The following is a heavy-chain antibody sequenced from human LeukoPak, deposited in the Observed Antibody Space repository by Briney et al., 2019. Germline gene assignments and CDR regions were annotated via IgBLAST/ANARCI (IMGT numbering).Heavy chain of an antibody. CDR3: CVSRLALSWIC. V-gene: IGHV3-64*01. Sequence: GGSLRLSCAASGFTFSSYAMHWVRQAPGKGLKYVSAISSNGGSTYYANSVKGRFTISRDNSKNTLYLQMGSLRVEDMAVYYCCVSRLALSWICWGRGPLVTVSS. J-gene: IGHJ4*02. CDR2: ISSNGGST. CDR1: GFTFSSYA. D-gene: IGHD1-1*01.